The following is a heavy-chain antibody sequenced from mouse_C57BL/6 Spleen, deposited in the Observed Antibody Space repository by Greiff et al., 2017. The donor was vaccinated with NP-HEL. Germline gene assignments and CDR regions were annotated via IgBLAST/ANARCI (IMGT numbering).Heavy chain of an antibody. CDR1: GYTFTSYW. CDR3: ANGLYGNYVNWFAY. D-gene: IGHD2-1*01. Sequence: QVQLQQPGAELVRPGTSVKLSCKASGYTFTSYWMHWVKQRPGQGLEWIGVIDPSDSYTNYNQKFKGKATLTVDTSSSTAYMQLSSLTSEDSAVYYCANGLYGNYVNWFAYWGQGTLATVSA. CDR2: IDPSDSYT. V-gene: IGHV1-59*01. J-gene: IGHJ3*01.